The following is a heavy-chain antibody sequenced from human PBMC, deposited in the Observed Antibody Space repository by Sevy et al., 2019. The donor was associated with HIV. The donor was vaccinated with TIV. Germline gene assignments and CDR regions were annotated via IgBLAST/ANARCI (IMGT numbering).Heavy chain of an antibody. J-gene: IGHJ4*02. CDR3: ARDGPDDYGDYGHY. Sequence: GGSLRLSCTASGFTVSSNYMSWVRQAPGKGLEWVSVIYSGGSTYYADSVKGRFTISRDNSKNTLYLQMNSLRAEDTAVYYCARDGPDDYGDYGHYWGQGTLVTVSS. CDR1: GFTVSSNY. CDR2: IYSGGST. V-gene: IGHV3-53*01. D-gene: IGHD4-17*01.